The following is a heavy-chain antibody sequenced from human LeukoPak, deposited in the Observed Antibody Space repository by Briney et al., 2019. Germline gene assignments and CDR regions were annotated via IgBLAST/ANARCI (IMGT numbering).Heavy chain of an antibody. CDR3: ARDKEYYGSGSNIRDAFDI. Sequence: ASVKVSCKASGYTFTSYGISWVRQAPGQGLEWMGWISAYNGNTNYAQKLQGRVTMTTDTSTSTAYMELRSLRSDDTAVYYCARDKEYYGSGSNIRDAFDIWGQGTMVTVSS. CDR2: ISAYNGNT. CDR1: GYTFTSYG. V-gene: IGHV1-18*01. J-gene: IGHJ3*02. D-gene: IGHD3-10*01.